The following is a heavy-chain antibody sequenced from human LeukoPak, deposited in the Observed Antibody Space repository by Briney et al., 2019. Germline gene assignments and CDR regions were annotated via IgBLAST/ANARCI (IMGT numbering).Heavy chain of an antibody. CDR1: GFIISPYW. Sequence: GRSLRLSCAASGFIISPYWVTWVRQAPGMGLEWVANMKEDGGEKFYVDSVRGRFTISRDNAKNSVYLQMNSLRVEGTGVYYCARVRTEWYIDLWGRGTLVTVST. CDR3: ARVRTEWYIDL. D-gene: IGHD2-8*02. V-gene: IGHV3-7*01. CDR2: MKEDGGEK. J-gene: IGHJ2*01.